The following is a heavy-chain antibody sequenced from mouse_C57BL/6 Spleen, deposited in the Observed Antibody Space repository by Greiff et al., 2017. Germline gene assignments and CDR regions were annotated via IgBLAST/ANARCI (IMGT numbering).Heavy chain of an antibody. V-gene: IGHV5-17*01. CDR3: ARPGSSLFDY. D-gene: IGHD1-1*01. J-gene: IGHJ2*01. CDR1: GFTFSDYG. Sequence: EVKLMESGGGLVKPGGSLKLSCAASGFTFSDYGMHWVRQAPEKGLEWVAYISRGSSTIYYADTVKGRFTISRDNAKNTLFLQMTSLRSEDTAMYYCARPGSSLFDYWGQGTTLTVSS. CDR2: ISRGSSTI.